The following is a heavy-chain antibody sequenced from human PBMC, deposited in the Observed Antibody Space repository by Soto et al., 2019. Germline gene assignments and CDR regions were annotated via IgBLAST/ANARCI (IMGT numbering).Heavy chain of an antibody. V-gene: IGHV1-3*01. J-gene: IGHJ3*02. Sequence: ASVKVSCKASGYTFTSYAMHWVRQAPGQRLEWMGWINAGNGNTKYSQKFQGRVTITRDTSASTAYMELSSLRSEDTAVYYCARASGSHQKNTWRIPFNAFDIWGQGTMVTVSS. CDR1: GYTFTSYA. D-gene: IGHD3-3*01. CDR2: INAGNGNT. CDR3: ARASGSHQKNTWRIPFNAFDI.